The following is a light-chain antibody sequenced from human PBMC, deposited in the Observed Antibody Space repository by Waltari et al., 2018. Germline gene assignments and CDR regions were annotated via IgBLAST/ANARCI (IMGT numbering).Light chain of an antibody. CDR3: SSYTSSSTL. Sequence: QSALTQPASVSGSPGQSITISCTGTSSDVCGYNYVSWYQQHPDKAPKLMIYDVNNRASGVSNRFSGSKSGNTASLTISGLQAEDEADYYCSSYTSSSTLFGGGTKLTVL. CDR2: DVN. CDR1: SSDVCGYNY. J-gene: IGLJ2*01. V-gene: IGLV2-14*03.